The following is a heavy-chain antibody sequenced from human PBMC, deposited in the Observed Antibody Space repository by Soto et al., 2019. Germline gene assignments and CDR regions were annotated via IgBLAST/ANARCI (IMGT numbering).Heavy chain of an antibody. CDR3: ARKGPRLEEGFDY. CDR1: GGSVSSGSYY. J-gene: IGHJ4*02. D-gene: IGHD3-16*01. V-gene: IGHV4-61*01. CDR2: IYYSGSA. Sequence: SETLSLTCTVSGGSVSSGSYYWNWIRQPPGRGLEWIGYIYYSGSANYSPSLKSRVTISVDTSKNQFSLKLTSVTAADTAVYYWARKGPRLEEGFDYWGQGSLVTVSS.